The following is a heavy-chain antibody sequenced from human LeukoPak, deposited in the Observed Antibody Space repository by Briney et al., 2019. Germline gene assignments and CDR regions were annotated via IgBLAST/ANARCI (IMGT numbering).Heavy chain of an antibody. D-gene: IGHD3-9*01. Sequence: SETLSLTCTVSGGSISSYYRSWIRQPPGKGLEWIGYIYYSGSTNYNPSLKSRVTISVDTSKNQFSLKLSSVTDADTAVYYCARDGKDYDILTGYYYCGMDVWGQGTTVTVSS. CDR2: IYYSGST. V-gene: IGHV4-59*01. J-gene: IGHJ6*02. CDR3: ARDGKDYDILTGYYYCGMDV. CDR1: GGSISSYY.